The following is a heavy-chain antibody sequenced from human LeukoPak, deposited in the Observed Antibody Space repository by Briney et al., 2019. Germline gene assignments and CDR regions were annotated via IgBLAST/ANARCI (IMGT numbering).Heavy chain of an antibody. Sequence: KSGGSLRLSCAASGFTFSDYYMTWIRQAPGKGLEWVSYITRSSSYTKYADSVKGRFTISRDNAKNSLFLQMNSLRAEDTAVYYCARVEYNYGPNFDYWGQGTQVTVSS. V-gene: IGHV3-11*06. D-gene: IGHD5-18*01. CDR2: ITRSSSYT. CDR3: ARVEYNYGPNFDY. CDR1: GFTFSDYY. J-gene: IGHJ4*02.